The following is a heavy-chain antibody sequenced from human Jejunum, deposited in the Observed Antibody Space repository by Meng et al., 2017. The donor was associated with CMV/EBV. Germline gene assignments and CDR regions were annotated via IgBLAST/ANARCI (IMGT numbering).Heavy chain of an antibody. V-gene: IGHV4-39*07. CDR1: GSISSSYYY. Sequence: GSISSSYYYWGWIRQPPGKGLEWIGTTYYSGSTYYNPSLRSRVTISVDTSKNQFSLKLTSVTAADTAVYYCAKRRGNSYYYNMDVWGQGTTVTVSS. CDR2: TYYSGST. CDR3: AKRRGNSYYYNMDV. J-gene: IGHJ6*02. D-gene: IGHD1-1*01.